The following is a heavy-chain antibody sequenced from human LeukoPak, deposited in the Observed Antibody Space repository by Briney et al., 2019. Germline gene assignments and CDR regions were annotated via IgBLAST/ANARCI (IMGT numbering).Heavy chain of an antibody. CDR3: SGRDSSRSPRAY. CDR1: GLTFTDFW. V-gene: IGHV3-7*03. D-gene: IGHD2-2*01. J-gene: IGHJ4*02. Sequence: GGSLRLSCAASGLTFTDFWMNWVRLAPGRGLEWLANIKPDGSERYYVDSVKGRFAISRDNAKNEVYLEMNSVRAEDTGVYYYSGRDSSRSPRAYWRQATLVSVSS. CDR2: IKPDGSER.